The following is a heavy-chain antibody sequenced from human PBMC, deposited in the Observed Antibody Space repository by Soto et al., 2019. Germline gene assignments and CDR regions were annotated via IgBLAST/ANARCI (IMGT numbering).Heavy chain of an antibody. Sequence: SHTLSLTCAISGYSVSTNSATLYFIIQSPSRGLEWLGRTYYRSKWYNDYAVSVEGRITINPDTSNNQVSLQLNSVTPDDTAVYYCARLIGNSWLDSWGQGTLVTVSS. CDR3: ARLIGNSWLDS. J-gene: IGHJ5*01. CDR1: GYSVSTNSAT. V-gene: IGHV6-1*01. D-gene: IGHD2-8*01. CDR2: TYYRSKWYN.